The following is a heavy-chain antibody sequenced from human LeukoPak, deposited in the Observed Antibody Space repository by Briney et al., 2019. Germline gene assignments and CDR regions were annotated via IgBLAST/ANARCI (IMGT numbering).Heavy chain of an antibody. CDR1: CDSISSGGYY. J-gene: IGHJ3*02. Sequence: SQTVSLMCTVSCDSISSGGYYWSWIRQPAGKGLEWIGRISSSGSTNYNPSLKSRVTISVDTSKNQFSLKLSTVTAADTAVYFCARGPYSYDSSGAFDIWGQGTMVTVSS. CDR2: ISSSGST. CDR3: ARGPYSYDSSGAFDI. D-gene: IGHD3-22*01. V-gene: IGHV4-61*02.